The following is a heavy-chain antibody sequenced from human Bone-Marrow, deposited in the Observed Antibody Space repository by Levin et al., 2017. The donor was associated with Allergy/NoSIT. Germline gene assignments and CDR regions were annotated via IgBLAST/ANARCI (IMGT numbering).Heavy chain of an antibody. J-gene: IGHJ5*02. V-gene: IGHV4-59*01. D-gene: IGHD3-10*01. CDR1: SGSITNYY. CDR2: IYYNGDT. CDR3: ASGPLTMVRGIILS. Sequence: SETLSLTCTVSSGSITNYYWSWIRQPPGKRLEWIGFIYYNGDTNYNPSLQSRVSMSIDTSEKQFSLRLRSVTAADTAMYYCASGPLTMVRGIILSWGPGTQVTVSS.